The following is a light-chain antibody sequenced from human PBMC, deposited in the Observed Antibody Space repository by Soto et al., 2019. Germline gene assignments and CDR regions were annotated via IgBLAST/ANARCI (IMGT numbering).Light chain of an antibody. CDR2: GAS. V-gene: IGKV3D-15*01. Sequence: EIVMTQAPATLSVSPGDRATLSCRASQSVSSNLAWYQQKPGQAPRLLIYGASIRATGIPDRFSGSGSGTEFTLTISRLEPEDFAVYYCQQYGKSPGTFGQGTKVDIK. CDR1: QSVSSN. CDR3: QQYGKSPGT. J-gene: IGKJ1*01.